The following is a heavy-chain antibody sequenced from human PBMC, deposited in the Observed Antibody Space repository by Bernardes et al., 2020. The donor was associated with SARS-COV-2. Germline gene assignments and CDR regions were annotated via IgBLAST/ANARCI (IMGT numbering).Heavy chain of an antibody. J-gene: IGHJ4*02. V-gene: IGHV4-4*02. CDR1: GGSISSSNW. Sequence: SETLSLTCAVSGGSISSSNWWSWVRQPPGKGLEWIGEIYHSGSTNYNPSLKSRVTISVDKSKNQFSLKLSSVTAADTAVYYCASGYPYSSSAFDYWGQGTLVTVSS. CDR3: ASGYPYSSSAFDY. D-gene: IGHD6-6*01. CDR2: IYHSGST.